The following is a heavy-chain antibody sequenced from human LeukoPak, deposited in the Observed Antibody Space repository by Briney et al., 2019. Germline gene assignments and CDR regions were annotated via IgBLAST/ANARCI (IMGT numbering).Heavy chain of an antibody. J-gene: IGHJ2*01. CDR3: ARVVTYDSSGYYSWYFDL. V-gene: IGHV1-24*01. D-gene: IGHD3-22*01. Sequence: GASVTVSCKVSGYTLTELSMHWVRQAPGKGLEWMGGFDPEDGETIYAQKYQGRVTMTEDTSTDTAYMELSSLRSEDTAVYYCARVVTYDSSGYYSWYFDLWGRGTLVTVSS. CDR2: FDPEDGET. CDR1: GYTLTELS.